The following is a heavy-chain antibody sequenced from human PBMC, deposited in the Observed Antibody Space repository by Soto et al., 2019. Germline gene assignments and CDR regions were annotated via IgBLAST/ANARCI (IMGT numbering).Heavy chain of an antibody. D-gene: IGHD3-22*01. CDR2: IIPIFGTA. CDR3: ARDIKGYSDSSGYHY. J-gene: IGHJ4*02. Sequence: SVKVSCKASGGTFSSYAISWVRQAPGQGLEWMGGIIPIFGTANYAQKFQGRVTITADESTSTAYMELSSLRSEDTAVYYCARDIKGYSDSSGYHYWGQGTLVTVSS. CDR1: GGTFSSYA. V-gene: IGHV1-69*13.